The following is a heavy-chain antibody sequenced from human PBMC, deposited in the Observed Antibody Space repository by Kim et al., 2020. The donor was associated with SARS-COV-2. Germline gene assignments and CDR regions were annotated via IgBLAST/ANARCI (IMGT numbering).Heavy chain of an antibody. Sequence: ADSVQGRFTISRDNSKNTLYLQLNSLREEGTAIYYCAKEVSSGSFPDYWGQGTLVTVSS. J-gene: IGHJ4*02. CDR3: AKEVSSGSFPDY. D-gene: IGHD3-10*01. V-gene: IGHV3-33*03.